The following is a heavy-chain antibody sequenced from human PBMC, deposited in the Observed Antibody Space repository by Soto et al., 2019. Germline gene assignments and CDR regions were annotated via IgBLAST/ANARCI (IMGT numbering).Heavy chain of an antibody. V-gene: IGHV1-18*01. CDR2: ISAYNGNT. J-gene: IGHJ5*02. D-gene: IGHD2-2*01. CDR1: GYTFTSYG. Sequence: QVQLVQSGAEVKKPGASVKVSCKASGYTFTSYGISWVRQAPGQGLEWMGGISAYNGNTNYAQKLQGRVTMTTDITTSTAYMEARSLRSDDTAVYYCAREYCSSTSCYAGHCVRWFDPWGQGTLVTVSS. CDR3: AREYCSSTSCYAGHCVRWFDP.